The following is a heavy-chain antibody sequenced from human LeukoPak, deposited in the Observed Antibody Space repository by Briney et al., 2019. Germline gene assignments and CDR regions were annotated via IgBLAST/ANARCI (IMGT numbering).Heavy chain of an antibody. CDR1: GYTFTKFG. CDR3: ARLDCSSTSCYIFDY. V-gene: IGHV1-18*01. J-gene: IGHJ4*02. Sequence: ASVKVSCKASGYTFTKFGISWVRQAPGQGLECMGWISPYNGDTNYAQSVQGRVTMTTDTSTNTAYMELRSLTSDDTATYYCARLDCSSTSCYIFDYWGQGTLVTVSS. CDR2: ISPYNGDT. D-gene: IGHD2-2*02.